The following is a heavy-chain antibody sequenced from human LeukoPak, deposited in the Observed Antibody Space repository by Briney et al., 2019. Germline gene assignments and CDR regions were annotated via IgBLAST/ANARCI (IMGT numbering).Heavy chain of an antibody. CDR3: ARESRGSGISDV. CDR1: GFTFSSYG. J-gene: IGHJ6*02. V-gene: IGHV3-30*03. Sequence: GGSLRLSCAASGFTFSSYGMHWVRQAPGKGLEWVAVISYDGSNKYYADSVKGRFTISRDNSKNTLYLQMNSLRAEDTAVYYCARESRGSGISDVWGQGTTVTVSS. D-gene: IGHD3-10*01. CDR2: ISYDGSNK.